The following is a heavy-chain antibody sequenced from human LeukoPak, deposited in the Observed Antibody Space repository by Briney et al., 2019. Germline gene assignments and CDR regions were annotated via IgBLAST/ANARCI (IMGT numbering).Heavy chain of an antibody. Sequence: ASVKVSCKASGYTFTGYYMHWVRQAPGQVLVLIGWINPNSGGTNYAQKFKGRVTMTRATSISTAYMELSRLRSDDTAVYYCARSGDGYDDWFDPWGQGTLVTVSS. V-gene: IGHV1-2*02. CDR1: GYTFTGYY. CDR3: ARSGDGYDDWFDP. CDR2: INPNSGGT. J-gene: IGHJ5*02. D-gene: IGHD5-12*01.